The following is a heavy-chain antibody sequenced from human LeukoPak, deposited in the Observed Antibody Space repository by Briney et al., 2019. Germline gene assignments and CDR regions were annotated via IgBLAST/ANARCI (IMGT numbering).Heavy chain of an antibody. V-gene: IGHV3-15*01. CDR3: TTFYDSSGYYYYFDY. Sequence: GGSLRLSGAASGFTFSNAWMSWVRQAPGKGLEGVGRIKSKTDGGTTDYAAHVKGRFTISRDDSKNTLYLQMNSLKTEDTAVYYCTTFYDSSGYYYYFDYWGQGTLVTVSS. CDR1: GFTFSNAW. CDR2: IKSKTDGGTT. J-gene: IGHJ4*02. D-gene: IGHD3-22*01.